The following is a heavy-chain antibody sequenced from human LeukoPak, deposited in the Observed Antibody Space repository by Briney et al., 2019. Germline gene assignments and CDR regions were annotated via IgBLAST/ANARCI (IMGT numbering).Heavy chain of an antibody. D-gene: IGHD5-18*01. J-gene: IGHJ4*02. CDR2: IYYSGST. V-gene: IGHV4-61*08. CDR1: GGSISSGGYY. CDR3: ARAPDTAMATFDY. Sequence: SETLSLTCTVSGGSISSGGYYWSWIRQPPGKGLEWIGYIYYSGSTNYNPSLKSRVTISVDTSKNQFSLKLSSVTAADTAVYYCARAPDTAMATFDYWGQGTLVTVSS.